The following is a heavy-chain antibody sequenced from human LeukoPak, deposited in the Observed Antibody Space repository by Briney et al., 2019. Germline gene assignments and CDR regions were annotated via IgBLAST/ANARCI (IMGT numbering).Heavy chain of an antibody. V-gene: IGHV3-11*01. CDR2: ISSSGSTI. J-gene: IGHJ5*02. D-gene: IGHD2-2*01. Sequence: GGSLRLSCAASGFTFSDYYMSWIRQAPGKGLEWVSYISSSGSTIYYADSVKGRFTISRDNAKNSLYLQMNSLRAEDTAVYYCARIYCSSTSCYPPWSDPWGQGTLVTVSS. CDR3: ARIYCSSTSCYPPWSDP. CDR1: GFTFSDYY.